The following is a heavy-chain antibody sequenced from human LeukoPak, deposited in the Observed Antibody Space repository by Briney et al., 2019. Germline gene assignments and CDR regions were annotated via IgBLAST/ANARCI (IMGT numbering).Heavy chain of an antibody. CDR3: ARDQYSGYEFDY. D-gene: IGHD5-12*01. J-gene: IGHJ4*02. CDR1: GFTFSSYW. Sequence: PGGSQRLSCAASGFTFSSYWMHWVRQAPGKGLVWVSRINSDGSSTSYADSVKGRFTISRDNAKNTLYLQMNSLRAEDTAVYYCARDQYSGYEFDYWGQGTLVTVSS. V-gene: IGHV3-74*01. CDR2: INSDGSST.